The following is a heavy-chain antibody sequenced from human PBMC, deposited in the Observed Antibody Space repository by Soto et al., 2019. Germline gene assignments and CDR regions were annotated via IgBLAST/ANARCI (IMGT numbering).Heavy chain of an antibody. D-gene: IGHD6-6*01. V-gene: IGHV6-1*01. Sequence: QVQLQQSGPGLVKPSQTLSLTCAISGDSVSSNSAAWNWIRQSPSRGLEWLGRTYYRSKWYNDYAVSVKSRITINHATSKNQLSLQLNSVTPEDAAVYYCARQSSSNYYCGLDVWGQGTTVTVSS. J-gene: IGHJ6*02. CDR2: TYYRSKWYN. CDR1: GDSVSSNSAA. CDR3: ARQSSSNYYCGLDV.